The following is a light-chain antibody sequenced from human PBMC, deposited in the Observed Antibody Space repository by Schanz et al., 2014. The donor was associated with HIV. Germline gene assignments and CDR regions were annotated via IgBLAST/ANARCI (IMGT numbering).Light chain of an antibody. CDR2: DVN. J-gene: IGLJ3*02. CDR3: CSYAGSSTWV. V-gene: IGLV2-14*03. Sequence: QSVLTQPASVSGSPGQSITISCTGTSADVGAYKSVSWYQQHPGKAPKLIIYDVNNRPSGVSDRFSGSKSANTASLTISGLQAEDEADYYCCSYAGSSTWVFGGGTKLTVL. CDR1: SADVGAYKS.